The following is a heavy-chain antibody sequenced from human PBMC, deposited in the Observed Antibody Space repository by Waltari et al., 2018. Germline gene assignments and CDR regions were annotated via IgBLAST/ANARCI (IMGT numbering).Heavy chain of an antibody. CDR1: GFTFSDYA. J-gene: IGHJ4*02. D-gene: IGHD6-25*01. CDR3: ARGAAPGYFDY. Sequence: QVQLVEPGGGVVQPGGSLRPSCVASGFTFSDYAMHWVRQAPGKGLEWVAVLWYDGSNEKYGDSVRGRFTISRDNSKNTVYLQMSSLRADDTAIYYCARGAAPGYFDYWGQGTLVTVSS. CDR2: LWYDGSNE. V-gene: IGHV3-33*01.